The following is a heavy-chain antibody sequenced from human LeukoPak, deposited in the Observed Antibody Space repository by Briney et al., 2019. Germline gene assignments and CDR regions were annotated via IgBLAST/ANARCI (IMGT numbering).Heavy chain of an antibody. D-gene: IGHD5-18*01. J-gene: IGHJ4*02. CDR1: GFTFSSYA. CDR3: ARDRTAKNTAILDY. CDR2: ISYDGSNK. Sequence: GRSLRLSCAASGFTFSSYAMHWVRQAPGKGLEWVAVISYDGSNKYYADSVKGRFTISRDNSKNTLYLQMNSLRAEDTAVYYCARDRTAKNTAILDYWGQGTLVTVSS. V-gene: IGHV3-30-3*01.